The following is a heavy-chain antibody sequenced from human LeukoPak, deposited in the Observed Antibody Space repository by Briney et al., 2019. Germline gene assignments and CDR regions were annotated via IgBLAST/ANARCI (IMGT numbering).Heavy chain of an antibody. CDR1: GYTFTSYG. J-gene: IGHJ5*02. CDR3: AREMGATMAGWFDP. D-gene: IGHD1-26*01. V-gene: IGHV1-18*01. Sequence: ASVKVSCKASGYTFTSYGISWVRQAPGQGLEWMGWISAYNGNTNYAQKLQGRVTMTTDTSTSTAYMELRSQRSDDTAVYYCAREMGATMAGWFDPWGQGTLVTVSS. CDR2: ISAYNGNT.